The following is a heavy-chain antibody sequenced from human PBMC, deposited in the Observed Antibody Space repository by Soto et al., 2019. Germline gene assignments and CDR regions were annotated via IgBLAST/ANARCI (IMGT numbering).Heavy chain of an antibody. CDR3: ARRRSGWYWDY. CDR1: GFTFSSYA. Sequence: EVQLLESGGGLVQPGGSLRLSCAASGFTFSSYAMSWVRQAPGKGLEWVSVISGSGDSTYYADSVKGRFTISRDNSKNTRSLPMIILRAEDTAVYDGARRRSGWYWDYWGQGTLVTVSS. J-gene: IGHJ4*02. CDR2: ISGSGDST. V-gene: IGHV3-23*01. D-gene: IGHD6-19*01.